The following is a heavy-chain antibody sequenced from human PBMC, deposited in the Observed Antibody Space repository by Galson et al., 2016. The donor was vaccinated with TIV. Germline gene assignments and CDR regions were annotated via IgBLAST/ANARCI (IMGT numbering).Heavy chain of an antibody. CDR2: INPKNGDT. V-gene: IGHV1-2*02. J-gene: IGHJ5*02. Sequence: SVKVSCKASGYTFPEFYLHWVRQAPGQGLEWMGWINPKNGDTNYAQKFQGRVTLTSDTSITTAFLDLKWLRPDDTAVYFCARVPGAVASFWFDPWGPGTLVTVSS. CDR1: GYTFPEFY. CDR3: ARVPGAVASFWFDP. D-gene: IGHD2-2*01.